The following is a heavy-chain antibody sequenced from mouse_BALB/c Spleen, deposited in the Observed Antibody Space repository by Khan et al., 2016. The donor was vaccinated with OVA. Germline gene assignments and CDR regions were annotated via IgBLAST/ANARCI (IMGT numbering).Heavy chain of an antibody. CDR3: TRETVVDIYWYFDV. CDR1: GFTFSDYY. V-gene: IGHV7-3*02. Sequence: EVELVESGGGLVQPGGSLRLSCATSGFTFSDYYMSWVRQPPGKALEWLGFIRNTANGYTTEYSASVKGRFTISRDNFQSVLYLQMNTQRAEDSATYYCTRETVVDIYWYFDVWGAGTTVTVSS. D-gene: IGHD1-1*01. J-gene: IGHJ1*01. CDR2: IRNTANGYTT.